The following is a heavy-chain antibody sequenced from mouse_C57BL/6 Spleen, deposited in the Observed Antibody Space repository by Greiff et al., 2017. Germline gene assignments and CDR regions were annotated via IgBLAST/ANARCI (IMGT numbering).Heavy chain of an antibody. CDR2: IWSGGST. Sequence: QVQLKESGPGLVQPSQSLSITCTVSGFSLTSYGVHWVRQSPGKGLEWLGVIWSGGSTDYNAAFIYRLSISKDNSKSQVFFKMNSLQTDDTAIDYFARKCGTGYFDYWGQGTTLTVSS. J-gene: IGHJ2*01. CDR1: GFSLTSYG. D-gene: IGHD3-3*01. CDR3: ARKCGTGYFDY. V-gene: IGHV2-2*01.